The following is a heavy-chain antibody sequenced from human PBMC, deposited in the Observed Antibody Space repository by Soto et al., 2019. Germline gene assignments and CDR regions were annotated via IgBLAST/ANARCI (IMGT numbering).Heavy chain of an antibody. CDR3: ARAHCGGDCYSGVDY. J-gene: IGHJ4*02. Sequence: QVQLVQSGAEVKKRGASVKVSCKASGYTITGYYMHWVRQAPGQGLEWMGWINPNSGCTIYAQKCQGWVTMTRDTSISTAYMELSRLRSDDTAVYYCARAHCGGDCYSGVDYWGQGTLVTVSS. CDR1: GYTITGYY. D-gene: IGHD2-21*02. V-gene: IGHV1-2*04. CDR2: INPNSGCT.